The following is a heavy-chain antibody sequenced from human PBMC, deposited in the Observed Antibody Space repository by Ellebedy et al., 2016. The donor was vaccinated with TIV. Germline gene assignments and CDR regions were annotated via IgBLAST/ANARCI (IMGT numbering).Heavy chain of an antibody. CDR3: ARRGSYGDYAVQVNSWFDT. CDR1: GFSFSSYA. D-gene: IGHD4-17*01. CDR2: IYQDGSDQ. Sequence: GGSLRLSCAASGFSFSSYAMSWVRQAPGKGLEWVANIYQDGSDQYYVDSVKGRFTISRDNANKSLFLQMNSLRVEDKAVYYCARRGSYGDYAVQVNSWFDTWGQGTLVTVSS. V-gene: IGHV3-7*01. J-gene: IGHJ5*02.